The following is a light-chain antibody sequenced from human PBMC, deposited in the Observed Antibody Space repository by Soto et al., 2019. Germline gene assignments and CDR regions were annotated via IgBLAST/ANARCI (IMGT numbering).Light chain of an antibody. Sequence: EDVLTQSPATLSLSPGERATLSCRASQSVSRYLAWYQQKPGQAPRLLISDTSNRATGIPARFSGSGSGTDFTLTISSLEPEDFAVYYCQQRSNWRTFGQGTRLEIK. J-gene: IGKJ5*01. CDR2: DTS. CDR3: QQRSNWRT. V-gene: IGKV3-11*01. CDR1: QSVSRY.